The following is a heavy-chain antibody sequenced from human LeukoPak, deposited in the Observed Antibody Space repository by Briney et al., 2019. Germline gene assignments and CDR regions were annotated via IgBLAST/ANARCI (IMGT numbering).Heavy chain of an antibody. CDR2: INHNGNVN. Sequence: PGGSLRLSCAASGFTFSRYWMIWARQAPGKGLEWVASINHNGNVNYYVDSVKGRFTISRDNAKNSLYLQMSNLRAEDTAVYFCARGGGLGVWGQGATVTVSS. J-gene: IGHJ6*02. V-gene: IGHV3-7*03. CDR3: ARGGGLGV. CDR1: GFTFSRYW. D-gene: IGHD3-16*01.